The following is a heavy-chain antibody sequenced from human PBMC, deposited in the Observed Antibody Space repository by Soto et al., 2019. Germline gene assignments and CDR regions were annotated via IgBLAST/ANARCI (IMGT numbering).Heavy chain of an antibody. CDR2: SYYSGST. Sequence: QVHLQESGPGLVKPSETLSLTCTVSGASIRSYYWSWFRQPPGRGLEWIGFSYYSGSTNYNPSLNSRVTISVDTSKNQCSLKLTSATAADTAVDYWARDQNGSPHFDCWGHGILVTVSS. V-gene: IGHV4-59*01. CDR3: ARDQNGSPHFDC. CDR1: GASIRSYY. J-gene: IGHJ4*01. D-gene: IGHD1-26*01.